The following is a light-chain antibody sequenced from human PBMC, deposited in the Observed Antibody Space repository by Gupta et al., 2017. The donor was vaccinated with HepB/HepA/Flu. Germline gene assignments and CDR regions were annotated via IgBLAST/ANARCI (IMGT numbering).Light chain of an antibody. V-gene: IGKV4-1*01. Sequence: DIVMTQSPDSLAVSLGERASINCRSDQSLLYNSNNKNYLAWYQQEPGQPPRLLIYWACSRESGVPGRFIGSGSGTXFTLTIXSRQAEDVAVYYCQQEDTTPITFGXATLMDIK. CDR1: QSLLYNSNNKNY. CDR3: QQEDTTPIT. J-gene: IGKJ5*01. CDR2: WAC.